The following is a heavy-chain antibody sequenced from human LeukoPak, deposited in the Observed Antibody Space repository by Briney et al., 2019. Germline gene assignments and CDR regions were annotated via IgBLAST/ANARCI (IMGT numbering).Heavy chain of an antibody. V-gene: IGHV3-74*01. Sequence: GGSLRLSCAASGFTFSGRWMHWVRQAPGKGPVWVSRINTDGSITTYADSVKGRFTISRDNAKSTLYLQMNSLRAEDTAVYYCARQRAVAANIIDNWGQGTLVTVSS. CDR3: ARQRAVAANIIDN. J-gene: IGHJ4*02. CDR2: INTDGSIT. D-gene: IGHD6-19*01. CDR1: GFTFSGRW.